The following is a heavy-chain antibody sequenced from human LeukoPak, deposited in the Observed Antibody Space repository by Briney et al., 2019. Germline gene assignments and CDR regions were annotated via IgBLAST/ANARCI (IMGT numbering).Heavy chain of an antibody. Sequence: ASVKVSCKASGYTFTSYAMHWVRQAPGQRLEWMGWINAGNGNTKYSQKFQGRVTITRDTSASTAYMELSSLRPEDTAVYYCARDHEDILTGFDYWGQGTLVTVSS. V-gene: IGHV1-3*01. J-gene: IGHJ4*02. D-gene: IGHD3-9*01. CDR1: GYTFTSYA. CDR2: INAGNGNT. CDR3: ARDHEDILTGFDY.